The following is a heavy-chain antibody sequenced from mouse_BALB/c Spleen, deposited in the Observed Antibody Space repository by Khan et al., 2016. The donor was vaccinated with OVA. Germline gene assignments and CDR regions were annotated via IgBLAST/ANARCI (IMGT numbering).Heavy chain of an antibody. J-gene: IGHJ3*01. V-gene: IGHV1-54*01. CDR1: GYAFTDFL. D-gene: IGHD1-1*02. Sequence: VQLQESGAELVRPGTSVKVSCKASGYAFTDFLIEWLQQRPGQGLEWIGLINPGSGDTNYNEKFKGKATLTANKSSSTAYMQLSSLTSDDSAVDFCASGDYGSWAYWGQGTLVTVSA. CDR3: ASGDYGSWAY. CDR2: INPGSGDT.